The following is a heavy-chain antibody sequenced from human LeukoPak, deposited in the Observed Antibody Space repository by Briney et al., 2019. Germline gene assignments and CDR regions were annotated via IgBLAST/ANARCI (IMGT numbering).Heavy chain of an antibody. D-gene: IGHD6-19*01. Sequence: GGSLRLSCAASGFTFSSYWMSWVRQAPGKGLEWVANIKQDGSEKYYVDSVKGRFTISRDNAKNSLYLQMNSLRAEDTAVYYCARVVVAVAGSRKLDAFDIWGQGTMVTVSS. CDR2: IKQDGSEK. V-gene: IGHV3-7*01. CDR1: GFTFSSYW. J-gene: IGHJ3*02. CDR3: ARVVVAVAGSRKLDAFDI.